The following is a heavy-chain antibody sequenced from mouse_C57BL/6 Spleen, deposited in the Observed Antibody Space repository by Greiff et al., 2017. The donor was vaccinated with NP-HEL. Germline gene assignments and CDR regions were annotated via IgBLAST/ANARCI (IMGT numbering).Heavy chain of an antibody. CDR3: VRNYGNSYYFDY. J-gene: IGHJ2*01. CDR2: IRSKSNNYAT. V-gene: IGHV10-1*01. Sequence: EVQLQESGGGLVQPKGSLKLSCAASGFSFNTYAMNWVRQAPGKGLEWVARIRSKSNNYATYYADSVKDRFTISRDDSESMLYLQMNNLKTEDTAMYYCVRNYGNSYYFDYWGQGTTLTVSS. D-gene: IGHD2-1*01. CDR1: GFSFNTYA.